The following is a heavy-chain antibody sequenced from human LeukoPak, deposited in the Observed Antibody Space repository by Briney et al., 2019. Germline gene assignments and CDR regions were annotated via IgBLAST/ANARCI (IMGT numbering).Heavy chain of an antibody. J-gene: IGHJ4*02. CDR3: ARDGGYRAIDY. Sequence: GGSLRLSCSGSGFTFSSYAMHWVRQAPGKGLEYVSATGSNGGSTYYADSVKGRFTISRDNAKNSLYLQMNSLRAEDTAVYYCARDGGYRAIDYWGQGTLVTVSS. D-gene: IGHD5-12*01. CDR2: TGSNGGST. CDR1: GFTFSSYA. V-gene: IGHV3-64*04.